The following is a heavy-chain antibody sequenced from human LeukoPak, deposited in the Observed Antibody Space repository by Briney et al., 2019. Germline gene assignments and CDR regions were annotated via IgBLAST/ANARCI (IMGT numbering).Heavy chain of an antibody. CDR3: ARQTGSGLFILP. V-gene: IGHV4-39*01. CDR1: GVSISSSYSY. CDR2: IYYTRNT. D-gene: IGHD3/OR15-3a*01. J-gene: IGHJ4*02. Sequence: SETLSLTCTVSGVSISSSYSYWGWIRQPPGMGLEWIGSIYYTRNTYYNASLKSQVSISIDTSKNQFSLKLTSVTAADTAVYYCARQTGSGLFILPGGQGTLVTVSS.